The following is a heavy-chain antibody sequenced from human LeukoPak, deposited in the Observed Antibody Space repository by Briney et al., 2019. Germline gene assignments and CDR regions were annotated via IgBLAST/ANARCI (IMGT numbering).Heavy chain of an antibody. CDR3: ARLPAANYYYYYYMDV. Sequence: GGSLRLSCAASGFTFSSYSINWVRQAPGKGLEWVSYISSSSSTTYYADSVKGRFTISRDNAKNSLYLQMNSLRAEDTAVYYCARLPAANYYYYYYMDVRGKGTTVTVSS. J-gene: IGHJ6*03. CDR1: GFTFSSYS. D-gene: IGHD2-2*01. CDR2: ISSSSSTT. V-gene: IGHV3-48*04.